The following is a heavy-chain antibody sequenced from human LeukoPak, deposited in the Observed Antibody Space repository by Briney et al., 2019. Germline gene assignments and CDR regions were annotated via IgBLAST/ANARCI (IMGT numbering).Heavy chain of an antibody. CDR3: ARSSNRAGVLFDY. D-gene: IGHD2/OR15-2a*01. V-gene: IGHV4-59*12. CDR2: IYHSGST. Sequence: SETLSLTCTVSGGSISSYYWSWIRQPPGKGLEWIGYIYHSGSTNYNPSLKSRVTISVDTSKNQFSLKLSSVTAADTAVYYCARSSNRAGVLFDYWGQGTLVTVSS. CDR1: GGSISSYY. J-gene: IGHJ4*02.